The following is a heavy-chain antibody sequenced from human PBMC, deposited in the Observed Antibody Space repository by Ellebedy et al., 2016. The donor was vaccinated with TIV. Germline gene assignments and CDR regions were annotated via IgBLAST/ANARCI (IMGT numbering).Heavy chain of an antibody. CDR1: GYSMTSGYY. J-gene: IGHJ5*02. CDR2: IYHSGSS. D-gene: IGHD3-22*01. V-gene: IGHV4-38-2*02. Sequence: MPSETLSLTCTVSGYSMTSGYYWGWIRQPPGKGLEWIGSIYHSGSSDYNPSLKSRVAMSIDTSKNQFSLRLTSVTAADTAVYYCARDDYYYDNTGYPGWFWFDPWGQGTLVTVSS. CDR3: ARDDYYYDNTGYPGWFWFDP.